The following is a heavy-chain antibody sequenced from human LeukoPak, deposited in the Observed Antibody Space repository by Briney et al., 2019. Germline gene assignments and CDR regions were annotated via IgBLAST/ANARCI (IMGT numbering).Heavy chain of an antibody. J-gene: IGHJ4*02. CDR3: ARRTSDIAVAEYYFDY. D-gene: IGHD6-19*01. Sequence: PSETLSLTCAVSGGSISSSNWWSWVRQPPGKGLEWIGEIYHSGSTNYNPSLKSRVTMLVDTSKNQFSLKLSSVTAADTAVYYCARRTSDIAVAEYYFDYWGQGTLVTVSS. V-gene: IGHV4-4*02. CDR2: IYHSGST. CDR1: GGSISSSNW.